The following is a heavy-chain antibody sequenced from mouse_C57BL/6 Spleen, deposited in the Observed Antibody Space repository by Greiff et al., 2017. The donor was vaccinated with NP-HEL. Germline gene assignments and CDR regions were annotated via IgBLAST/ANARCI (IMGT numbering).Heavy chain of an antibody. V-gene: IGHV14-3*01. CDR2: IDPANGNT. D-gene: IGHD1-1*01. CDR3: ARRAVLRGCYAMDY. CDR1: GFNIKNTY. J-gene: IGHJ4*01. Sequence: VHVKQSVAELVRPGASVKLSCTASGFNIKNTYMHWVKQRPEQGLEWIGRIDPANGNTKYAPKFQGKATITADTSSNTAYLQLSSLTSEDTAIYYCARRAVLRGCYAMDYWGQGTSVTVSS.